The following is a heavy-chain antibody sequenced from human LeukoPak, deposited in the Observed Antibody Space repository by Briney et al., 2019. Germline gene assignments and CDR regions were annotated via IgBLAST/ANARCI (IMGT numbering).Heavy chain of an antibody. J-gene: IGHJ5*02. V-gene: IGHV3-66*02. CDR1: GFTVSANY. CDR3: ARDNFYSWFDP. D-gene: IGHD1-20*01. CDR2: IYSGGST. Sequence: GGSLRLSCAASGFTVSANYMTWVRQAPGKGLEWVSVIYSGGSTYYADSVKGRFIISRDKSKNTVYLQMNSLRTEDTAVYYCARDNFYSWFDPWGQGTLVTVSS.